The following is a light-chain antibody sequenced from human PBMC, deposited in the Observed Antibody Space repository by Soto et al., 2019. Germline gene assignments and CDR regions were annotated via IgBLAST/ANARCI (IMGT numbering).Light chain of an antibody. CDR2: RTN. Sequence: QSVLTQPPSASGTPGQRVSITCSGSSSNIGSNIVNWYQQLPGRAPKLLIYRTNQRPSGVPDRFSASKSGTSASLAISGLQSEDEADYYCEAWDDSLIGVLFGGGTEVTVL. J-gene: IGLJ2*01. CDR3: EAWDDSLIGVL. CDR1: SSNIGSNI. V-gene: IGLV1-44*01.